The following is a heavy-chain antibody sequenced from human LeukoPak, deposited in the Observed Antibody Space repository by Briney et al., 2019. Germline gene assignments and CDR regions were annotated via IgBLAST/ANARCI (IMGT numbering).Heavy chain of an antibody. CDR3: ARVYDSSGLYYYYYYGMDV. Sequence: GGSLRLSCAASGFTFSSYEMNWVRQAPGKGLEWVSYISSSGSTIYYADSVKGRFTISRDNAKNSLYLQMNSLRAEDTAVYYCARVYDSSGLYYYYYYGMDVWGQGTTVTVSS. CDR1: GFTFSSYE. V-gene: IGHV3-48*03. D-gene: IGHD3-22*01. J-gene: IGHJ6*02. CDR2: ISSSGSTI.